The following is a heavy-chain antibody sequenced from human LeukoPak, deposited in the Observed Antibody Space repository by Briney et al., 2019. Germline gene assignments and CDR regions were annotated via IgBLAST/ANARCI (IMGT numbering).Heavy chain of an antibody. CDR3: ARDPTTVVTLPYYFDD. Sequence: PSETLSLTCAVAGGSFIGSHWNWVRQPPGKGLEWIGEINHSGNTNYNPSLKSRVTISVDTSKNQFSLKLRSVTAADTAVYYCARDPTTVVTLPYYFDDWGQGTLVTVSS. CDR2: INHSGNT. D-gene: IGHD4-23*01. J-gene: IGHJ4*02. CDR1: GGSFIGSH. V-gene: IGHV4-34*01.